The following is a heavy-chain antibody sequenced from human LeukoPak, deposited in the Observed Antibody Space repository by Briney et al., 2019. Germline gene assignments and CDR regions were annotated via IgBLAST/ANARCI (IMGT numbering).Heavy chain of an antibody. CDR3: ARGRYCSSTSCYILRRTNWFDP. V-gene: IGHV4-39*07. D-gene: IGHD2-2*02. CDR1: GGSISSSSYY. J-gene: IGHJ5*02. Sequence: SETLSLTCTVSGGSISSSSYYWGWIRQPPGKGLEWIGSIYYSGSTYYNPSLKSRVTISVDTSKNQFSLKLSSVTAADTAVYYCARGRYCSSTSCYILRRTNWFDPWGQGTLVTVSS. CDR2: IYYSGST.